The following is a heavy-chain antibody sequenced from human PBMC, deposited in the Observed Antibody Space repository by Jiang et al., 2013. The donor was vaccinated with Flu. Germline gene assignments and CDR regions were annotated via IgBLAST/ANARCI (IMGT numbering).Heavy chain of an antibody. CDR2: ISWNSGSI. D-gene: IGHD3-10*01. V-gene: IGHV3-9*01. Sequence: GGGLVQPGRSLRLSCAASGFTFDDYAMHWVRQAPGKGLEWVSGISWNSGSIGYADSVKGRFTISRDNAKNSLYLQMNSLRAEDTAVYYCARPENYYGSGSYHIHYYGMDVWGKGTTVTVSS. CDR1: GFTFDDYA. J-gene: IGHJ6*04. CDR3: ARPENYYGSGSYHIHYYGMDV.